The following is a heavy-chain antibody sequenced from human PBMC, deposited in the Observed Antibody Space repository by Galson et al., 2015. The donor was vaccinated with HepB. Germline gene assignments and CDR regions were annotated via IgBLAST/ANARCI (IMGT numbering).Heavy chain of an antibody. CDR2: IYPGDSDT. D-gene: IGHD2-8*01. V-gene: IGHV5-51*01. J-gene: IGHJ3*02. Sequence: QSGAEVKKPGESLKISCKGSGYSFTSYWIGWVRQMPGKGLEWMGIIYPGDSDTRYSPSFQGQVTISADESISTAYLQWSSLKASDTARYCCARHSRPRVYHGALDIWGPGTMVTVSS. CDR3: ARHSRPRVYHGALDI. CDR1: GYSFTSYW.